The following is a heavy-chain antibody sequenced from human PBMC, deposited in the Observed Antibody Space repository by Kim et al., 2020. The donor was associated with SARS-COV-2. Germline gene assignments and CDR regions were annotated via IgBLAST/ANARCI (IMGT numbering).Heavy chain of an antibody. V-gene: IGHV3-23*01. J-gene: IGHJ4*02. CDR2: ISGSGGST. CDR1: GFTFSSYA. Sequence: GGSLRLSCAASGFTFSSYAMSWVRQAPGKGLEWVSAISGSGGSTYYADSVKGRFTISRDNSKNTLYLQMNSLRAEDTAVYYCAKDYYDSSGYYPFDYWGQGTLVTVSS. CDR3: AKDYYDSSGYYPFDY. D-gene: IGHD3-22*01.